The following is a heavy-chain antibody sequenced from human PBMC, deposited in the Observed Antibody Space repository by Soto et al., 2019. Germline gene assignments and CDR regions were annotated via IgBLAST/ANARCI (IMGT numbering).Heavy chain of an antibody. V-gene: IGHV1-69*01. J-gene: IGHJ6*02. D-gene: IGHD6-13*01. CDR2: IIPICGTA. CDR3: ARDKAAAGRGGNYYYGMDV. CDR1: GGTFSSYA. Sequence: QVQLVQSGAEVKKPGSSVKVSCKASGGTFSSYAISWVRQAPGQGLEWMGGIIPICGTANYAQKFQGRVTITADESTSTASMELSRLRSEDTAVYYCARDKAAAGRGGNYYYGMDVWGQGTTVTVSS.